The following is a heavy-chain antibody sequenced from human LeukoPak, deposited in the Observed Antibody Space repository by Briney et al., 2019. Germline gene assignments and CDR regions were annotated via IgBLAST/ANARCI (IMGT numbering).Heavy chain of an antibody. CDR1: GGPISSGDYY. CDR3: ARVILTGYWFDP. D-gene: IGHD3-9*01. J-gene: IGHJ5*02. Sequence: SETLSLTCTVSGGPISSGDYYWSWIRQPPGKGLEWIGYIYYSGSTYYNPSLKSRVTISVDTSKNQFSLKLSSVTAADTAVYYCARVILTGYWFDPWGQGTLVTVSS. V-gene: IGHV4-30-4*01. CDR2: IYYSGST.